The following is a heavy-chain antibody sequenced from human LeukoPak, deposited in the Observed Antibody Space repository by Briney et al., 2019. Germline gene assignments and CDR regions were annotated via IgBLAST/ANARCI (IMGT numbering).Heavy chain of an antibody. J-gene: IGHJ3*02. D-gene: IGHD2-2*02. Sequence: GGSLRLSCAASGLTFSSYEMNWVRQAPGKGLEWVSSISSSSSYIYYADSVKGRFTISRDNAKNSLYLQMNSLRAEDTAVYYCARSSPHCSSTSCYNDAFDIWGQGTMVTVSS. CDR2: ISSSSSYI. V-gene: IGHV3-21*01. CDR1: GLTFSSYE. CDR3: ARSSPHCSSTSCYNDAFDI.